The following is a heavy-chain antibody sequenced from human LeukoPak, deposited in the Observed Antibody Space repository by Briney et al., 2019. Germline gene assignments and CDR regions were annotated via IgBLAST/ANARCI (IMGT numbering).Heavy chain of an antibody. CDR3: ATGAAGYYYDSSGSFDY. D-gene: IGHD3-22*01. V-gene: IGHV1-24*01. J-gene: IGHJ4*02. CDR1: GYTLTELS. CDR2: FDPEDGET. Sequence: ASVTVSCTVSGYTLTELSMHWVRQAPGKGLEWMGGFDPEDGETIYAQKFQGRVTMTEDTSTDTAYMELSSLRSEDTAVYYCATGAAGYYYDSSGSFDYWGQGTLVTVSS.